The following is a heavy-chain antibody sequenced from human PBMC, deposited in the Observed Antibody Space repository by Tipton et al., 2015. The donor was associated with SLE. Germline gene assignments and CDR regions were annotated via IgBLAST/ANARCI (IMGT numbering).Heavy chain of an antibody. CDR3: ARGENVDI. V-gene: IGHV1-46*01. J-gene: IGHJ4*02. CDR2: INPASGSA. Sequence: QLVQSGAEVKKPGASVTVSCKASGYAFTSYYIHWLRQAPGQGLEWMGIINPASGSATYAQKFRGRVTMTRDLSTTTVYMGLSGLRSDDTAVFFCARGENVDIWGQGTLVSVSS. CDR1: GYAFTSYY.